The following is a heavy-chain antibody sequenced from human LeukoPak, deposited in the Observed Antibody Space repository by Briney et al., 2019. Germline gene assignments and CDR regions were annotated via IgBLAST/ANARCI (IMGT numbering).Heavy chain of an antibody. V-gene: IGHV3-23*01. Sequence: GGSLRLSCAALGFTFSSYGMTWVRQAPGKGLDWVASISGSCRSTYYADSVKGRFIISRDNSKNTVFLKMNRLRAEDTGVYYCANRISGSSSWGQGTLVTVSS. CDR2: ISGSCRST. CDR1: GFTFSSYG. D-gene: IGHD1-26*01. J-gene: IGHJ5*02. CDR3: ANRISGSSS.